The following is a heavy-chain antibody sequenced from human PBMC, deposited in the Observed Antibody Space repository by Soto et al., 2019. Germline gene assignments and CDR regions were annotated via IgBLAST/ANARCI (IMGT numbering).Heavy chain of an antibody. CDR1: GYTFTSYG. D-gene: IGHD6-13*01. CDR3: ARSKQQRHFDY. V-gene: IGHV1-18*01. Sequence: VKVSCKASGYTFTSYGISWVRQAPGQGLEWMGWTSAYNGNTNYAQKLRGRVTMTTDTSTSTAYMELRSLRSDDTAVYYCARSKQQRHFDYWGQGTLVTVSS. CDR2: TSAYNGNT. J-gene: IGHJ4*02.